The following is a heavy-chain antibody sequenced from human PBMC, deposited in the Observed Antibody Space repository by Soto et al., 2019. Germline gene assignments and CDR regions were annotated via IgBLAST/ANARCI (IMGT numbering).Heavy chain of an antibody. V-gene: IGHV4-31*03. J-gene: IGHJ5*02. D-gene: IGHD3-10*01. CDR2: IYYSGST. CDR3: ARVHMVRGAPNWFDP. CDR1: GGSISSGGYY. Sequence: QVXXXXSGPGXVXXXXXXSLTXXVSGGSISSGGYYWSWIRQHPGKGLEWIGYIYYSGSTYYNPSLKSRVTISVDTSKHQFSLKLSSVTAADTAVYYCARVHMVRGAPNWFDPWGQGTLVTVSS.